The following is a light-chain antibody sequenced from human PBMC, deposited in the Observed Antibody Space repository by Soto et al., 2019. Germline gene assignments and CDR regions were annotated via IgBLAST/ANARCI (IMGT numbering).Light chain of an antibody. CDR1: SSNIGNNY. Sequence: QSVLTQPPSLSAAPGQKVTISCSGTSSNIGNNYVSWYQQFPGTAPKLLIYENVNSFSGVPDRFSGSKSGTSGTLDITGLQTGDEADYYCATWDTSLSVEVFGGGTKVTVL. V-gene: IGLV1-51*02. CDR3: ATWDTSLSVEV. J-gene: IGLJ3*02. CDR2: ENV.